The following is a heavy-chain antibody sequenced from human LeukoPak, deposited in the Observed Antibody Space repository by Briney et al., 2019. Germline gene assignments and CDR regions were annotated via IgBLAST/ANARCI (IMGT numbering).Heavy chain of an antibody. Sequence: PGGSLRLSCAASGFTSSSYWMSWVRQAPGKGLEWVANIKQDGSEKYYVDSVKGRFTISGDNGKNSLFLQMNSLRDEDTAVYYCARVTTVTTGDYWGQGTLVTVSS. D-gene: IGHD4-17*01. CDR1: GFTSSSYW. CDR3: ARVTTVTTGDY. V-gene: IGHV3-7*01. J-gene: IGHJ4*02. CDR2: IKQDGSEK.